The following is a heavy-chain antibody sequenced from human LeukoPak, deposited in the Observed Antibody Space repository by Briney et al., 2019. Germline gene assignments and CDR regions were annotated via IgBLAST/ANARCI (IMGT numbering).Heavy chain of an antibody. V-gene: IGHV3-30-3*01. J-gene: IGHJ4*02. CDR3: ARDNGVGAFDY. CDR1: GFTFSSYA. Sequence: GGSLRLSCSVSGFTFSSYAMHWVRQAPGKGLEWVAVISYDGSNKYYADSVKGRFTISRDNSKNTLYLQMNSLRAEDTAVYYCARDNGVGAFDYWGQGTLVTVSS. D-gene: IGHD1-26*01. CDR2: ISYDGSNK.